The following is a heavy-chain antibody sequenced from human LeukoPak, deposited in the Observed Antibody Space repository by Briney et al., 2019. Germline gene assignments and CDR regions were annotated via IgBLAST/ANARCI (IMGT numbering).Heavy chain of an antibody. V-gene: IGHV3-23*01. CDR2: ISGSGDTT. CDR3: AKDPYCTSMSCHYYFDY. D-gene: IGHD2-8*01. J-gene: IGHJ4*02. CDR1: GFTFSSSA. Sequence: GGSLRLSCAASGFTFSSSAMSWVRQAPGQGLEWVSTISGSGDTTYYADSVKGGFTIARDNSDNKLYLQMNSLRAEDTAIYYCAKDPYCTSMSCHYYFDYWGQGTLVPVSS.